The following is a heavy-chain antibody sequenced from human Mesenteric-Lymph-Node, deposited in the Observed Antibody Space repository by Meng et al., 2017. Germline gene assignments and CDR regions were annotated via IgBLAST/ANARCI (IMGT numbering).Heavy chain of an antibody. V-gene: IGHV6-1*01. CDR3: ARGEYYDSSGYYAFDI. CDR1: GDRVSSNIAA. Sequence: SQTLSDTCAIPGDRVSSNIAAWNWIRQSPSRGLEWLGRTYYRSKWYNDYVVSVKSRITINPDTSKNQFSLQLNSVTPEDTAVYYCARGEYYDSSGYYAFDIWGQGTMVTVSS. CDR2: TYYRSKWYN. J-gene: IGHJ3*02. D-gene: IGHD3-22*01.